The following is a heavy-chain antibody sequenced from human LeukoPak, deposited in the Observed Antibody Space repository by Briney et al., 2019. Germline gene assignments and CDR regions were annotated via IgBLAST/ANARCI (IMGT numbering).Heavy chain of an antibody. CDR2: MNPNSGNT. Sequence: ASVKVSCKAPGYTFTSYDINWVRQATGQGLEWMGWMNPNSGNTGYAQKFQGRVTMTRNTSISTAYMELSSLRSEDTAVYYCARVARGPYCSGGSCYSEQYFQHWGQGTLVTVSS. CDR3: ARVARGPYCSGGSCYSEQYFQH. D-gene: IGHD2-15*01. CDR1: GYTFTSYD. V-gene: IGHV1-8*01. J-gene: IGHJ1*01.